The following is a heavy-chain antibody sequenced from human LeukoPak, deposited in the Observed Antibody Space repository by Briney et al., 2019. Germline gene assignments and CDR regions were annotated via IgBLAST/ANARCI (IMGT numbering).Heavy chain of an antibody. CDR3: ARAILGYRSSTSCYGPDY. V-gene: IGHV3-30*04. D-gene: IGHD2-2*01. J-gene: IGHJ4*02. CDR1: GFTFSSYA. Sequence: GGSLRLSCAASGFTFSSYAMHWVRQAPGKGLEWVAVISYDGSNKYYADSVKGRFTISRDNSKNTLYLQMNSLSAEDTAVYYCARAILGYRSSTSCYGPDYWGQGTLVTVSS. CDR2: ISYDGSNK.